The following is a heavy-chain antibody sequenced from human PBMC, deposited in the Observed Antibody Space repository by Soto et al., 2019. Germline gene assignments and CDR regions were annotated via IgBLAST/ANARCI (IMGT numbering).Heavy chain of an antibody. Sequence: QVQLQESGPGLVKHSATLSLTGTVSGGSISSYYWTWIRQPPGKGLELIGYVYYSVSKRYHPTGKSRASISVDTSKNQIAQKLSSVNGADTAGVYCARLSGSNDGLDSWGQGTLVTVSS. V-gene: IGHV4-59*01. J-gene: IGHJ4*02. CDR2: VYYSVSK. CDR3: ARLSGSNDGLDS. CDR1: GGSISSYY. D-gene: IGHD1-26*01.